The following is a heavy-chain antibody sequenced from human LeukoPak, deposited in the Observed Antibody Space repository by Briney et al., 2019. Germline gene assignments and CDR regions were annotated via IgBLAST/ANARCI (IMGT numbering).Heavy chain of an antibody. D-gene: IGHD6-19*01. CDR2: ISSSSSTI. V-gene: IGHV3-48*04. CDR1: GFTFSSYS. J-gene: IGHJ4*02. Sequence: GGSLRLSCAASGFTFSSYSMNWVRQAPGKGLEWVSYISSSSSTIYYADSVKGRFTISRDNAKNTLYLQMNSLRAEDTAVYYCASGAVGLFDYWGQGTLVTVSS. CDR3: ASGAVGLFDY.